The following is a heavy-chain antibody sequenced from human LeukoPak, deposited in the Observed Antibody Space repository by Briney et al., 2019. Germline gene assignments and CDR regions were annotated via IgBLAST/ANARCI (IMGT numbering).Heavy chain of an antibody. CDR2: MNPNSGKT. CDR1: GYTFTSYD. Sequence: ASVKVSCKASGYTFTSYDINWVRQATGQGLEWMGWMNPNSGKTGYAQKFQGRVTMTRYTSISTAYMELNSLRSEDTAVYYCAKGGGDYLRYYFDYWGQGTLVTVSS. V-gene: IGHV1-8*01. D-gene: IGHD2-21*01. J-gene: IGHJ4*02. CDR3: AKGGGDYLRYYFDY.